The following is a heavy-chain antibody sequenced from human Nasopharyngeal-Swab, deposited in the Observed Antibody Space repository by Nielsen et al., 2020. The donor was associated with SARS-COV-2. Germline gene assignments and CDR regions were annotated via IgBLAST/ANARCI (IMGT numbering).Heavy chain of an antibody. D-gene: IGHD3-3*01. V-gene: IGHV4-34*01. CDR3: ARSVGLRFLEWLSQHFDY. CDR1: GGSFSGYY. J-gene: IGHJ4*02. Sequence: SETLSLTCAVYGGSFSGYYWSWIRQPPGKGLEWIGEINHSGSTNYNPSLKSRVTISVDTSKNQFSLKLSSVTAADTAVYYCARSVGLRFLEWLSQHFDYWGQGTLVTVPS. CDR2: INHSGST.